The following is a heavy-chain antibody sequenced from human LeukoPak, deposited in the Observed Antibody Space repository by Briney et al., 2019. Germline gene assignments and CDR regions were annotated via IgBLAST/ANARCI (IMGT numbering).Heavy chain of an antibody. CDR2: FDPEDGET. D-gene: IGHD2-21*02. CDR1: GYTLTELS. Sequence: ASVKVSCKVSGYTLTELSMHWVRQAPGKGLEWMGGFDPEDGETIYAQKFQGRVTMTRDTSTSTVYMELSSLRSEDTAVYYCARVLEYSGGDCLNYWGQGTLVTVSS. V-gene: IGHV1-24*01. J-gene: IGHJ4*02. CDR3: ARVLEYSGGDCLNY.